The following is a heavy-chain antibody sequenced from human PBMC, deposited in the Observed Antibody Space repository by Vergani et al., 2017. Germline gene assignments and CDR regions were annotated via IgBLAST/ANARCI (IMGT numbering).Heavy chain of an antibody. V-gene: IGHV3-30*18. CDR2: ISNDESKK. CDR1: GFTFNHYA. D-gene: IGHD3-10*01. Sequence: VQLLESGGDLVQPGGSLRLSCAASGFTFNHYAMNWVRQAPGKGLEWVAVISNDESKKYYADSVKGRFTISRDNSKNTLDLQMNSLRTQDTAVYYCAKAGSVTSGSLQYNFYMDVWGKGTTVTVS. J-gene: IGHJ6*03. CDR3: AKAGSVTSGSLQYNFYMDV.